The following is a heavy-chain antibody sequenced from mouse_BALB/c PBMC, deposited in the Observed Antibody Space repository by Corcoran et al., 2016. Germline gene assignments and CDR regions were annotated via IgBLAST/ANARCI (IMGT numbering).Heavy chain of an antibody. D-gene: IGHD1-2*01. CDR2: ISYDGSN. CDR1: GYSITRGYY. Sequence: DAKLQESGPDLAEPSQSLSLTCSVTGYSITRGYYWNWIRQFPGNQQEWVGYISYDGSNNYNHSLKNRISITRDTTKNQFFLKFASVTTDDTATYFGATLLRPFDYWGQGTTLTVSS. CDR3: ATLLRPFDY. V-gene: IGHV3-6*02. J-gene: IGHJ2*01.